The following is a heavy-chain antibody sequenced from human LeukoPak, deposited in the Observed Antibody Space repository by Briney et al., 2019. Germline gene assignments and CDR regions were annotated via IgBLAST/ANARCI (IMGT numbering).Heavy chain of an antibody. V-gene: IGHV4-34*01. Sequence: SETLSLTCAVYGGSFSGYYWGWIRQPPGKGLEWIGEINHSGSTNYNPSPKSRVTISVDTSKNQFSLKLSSVTAADTAVYYCARGAAAGPLFYWGQGTLVTVSS. CDR1: GGSFSGYY. D-gene: IGHD6-13*01. CDR2: INHSGST. J-gene: IGHJ4*02. CDR3: ARGAAAGPLFY.